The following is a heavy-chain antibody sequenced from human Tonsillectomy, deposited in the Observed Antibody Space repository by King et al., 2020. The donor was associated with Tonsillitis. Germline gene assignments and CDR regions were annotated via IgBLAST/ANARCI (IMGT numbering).Heavy chain of an antibody. J-gene: IGHJ4*02. D-gene: IGHD6-13*01. CDR1: GFTFRNYA. V-gene: IGHV3-30-3*01. Sequence: VQLVESGGGVVQPGRSLRLSCAASGFTFRNYAMHWVRQAPGKGLEWVAVISYDGSNKYYADSVKGRFTISRDNSKTTLYLQMNSLRAEDTAVYYCAREGSNWYSFFDYWGQGTLVTVSS. CDR3: AREGSNWYSFFDY. CDR2: ISYDGSNK.